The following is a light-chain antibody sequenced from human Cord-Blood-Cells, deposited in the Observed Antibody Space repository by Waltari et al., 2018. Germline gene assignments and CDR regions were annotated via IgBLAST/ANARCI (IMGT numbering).Light chain of an antibody. CDR1: SSDVGGYNY. J-gene: IGLJ2*01. Sequence: QSALTQPASVSGSPGQSITISCTGTSSDVGGYNYLAWYQQHPGKAPKLMIYDCSKRLSGVSNRFSGSKSGNSASLTISGLQAEDEADYYCSSYTSSSTLVFGGGTKLTVL. V-gene: IGLV2-14*01. CDR2: DCS. CDR3: SSYTSSSTLV.